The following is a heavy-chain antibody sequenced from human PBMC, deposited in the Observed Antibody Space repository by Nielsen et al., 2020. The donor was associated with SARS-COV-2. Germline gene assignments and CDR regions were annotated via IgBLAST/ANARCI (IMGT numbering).Heavy chain of an antibody. CDR3: AREIRSYYYYYYMDV. V-gene: IGHV1-3*01. CDR2: INAGNGNT. Sequence: ASVKVSCKASGYTLTSYAMHWERQAPGRRVEWMGWINAGNGNTKYSQKFQGRVTITRDTSASTAYMELSSLRSEDTAVYYCAREIRSYYYYYYMDVWGKGTTVTVSS. CDR1: GYTLTSYA. J-gene: IGHJ6*03.